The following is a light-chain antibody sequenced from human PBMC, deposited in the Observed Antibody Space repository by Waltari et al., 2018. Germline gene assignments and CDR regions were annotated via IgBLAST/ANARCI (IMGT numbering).Light chain of an antibody. CDR2: RNT. CDR3: AAWDDSLSGRV. V-gene: IGLV1-47*01. Sequence: QSVLTQPPSMSGTPGQRVTISCSGSNFNIGSNYVYWYQQFPGMAPQLLIYRNTDRPSGVPYRFSASKACASASLAISGLRSEDEADYHWAAWDDSLSGRVFGGGTKLTV. CDR1: NFNIGSNY. J-gene: IGLJ2*01.